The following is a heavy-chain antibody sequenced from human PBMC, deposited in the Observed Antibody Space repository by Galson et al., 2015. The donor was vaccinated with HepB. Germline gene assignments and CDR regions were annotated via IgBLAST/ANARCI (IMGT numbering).Heavy chain of an antibody. CDR3: VKCSSSWSDFQH. Sequence: SLRLSCAGSGFTFSSHGMHWVRQAPGKGLEWVTFIRYDGSNRYYADSVKGRFTISRDNSQNTLYLQMNSLRAEDSAVYYCVKCSSSWSDFQHWGQGTLVTVSS. CDR1: GFTFSSHG. J-gene: IGHJ1*01. CDR2: IRYDGSNR. V-gene: IGHV3-30*02. D-gene: IGHD6-13*01.